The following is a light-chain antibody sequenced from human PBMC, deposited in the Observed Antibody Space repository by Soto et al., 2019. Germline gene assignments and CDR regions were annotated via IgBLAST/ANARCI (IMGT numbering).Light chain of an antibody. CDR3: SSYAGSNNLVI. CDR2: EVN. J-gene: IGLJ2*01. CDR1: SSDVGDYNY. Sequence: QSVLTQPPSASGSPGQSVTISCTGTSSDVGDYNYVSWYQQHPGKAPKLMIYEVNKRPSGVPDHFSGSKSGNTASLTVSGLQAEDEADYYCSSYAGSNNLVIFGGGTQLTVL. V-gene: IGLV2-8*01.